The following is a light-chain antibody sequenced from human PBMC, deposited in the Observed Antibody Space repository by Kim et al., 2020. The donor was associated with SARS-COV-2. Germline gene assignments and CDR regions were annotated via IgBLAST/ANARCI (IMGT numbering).Light chain of an antibody. Sequence: GSPGERATLSCRANQSLNNNLAWYQQKPGQAPRLLMYGASSRATGIQARFTGSGSGTEFTLTISSLQSEDSAVYYCQQYNDWPLAFGGGTKVDIK. CDR3: QQYNDWPLA. CDR2: GAS. J-gene: IGKJ4*01. V-gene: IGKV3-15*01. CDR1: QSLNNN.